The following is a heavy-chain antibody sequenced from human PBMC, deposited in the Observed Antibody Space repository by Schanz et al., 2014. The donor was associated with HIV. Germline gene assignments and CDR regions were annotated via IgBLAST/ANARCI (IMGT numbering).Heavy chain of an antibody. J-gene: IGHJ4*02. D-gene: IGHD2-21*02. Sequence: EVQLVESGGGLVQPGKSLRLSCAASGFAFSSSWMHWVRQTPGKGLEWVAHINQDKSDKRYLYTVRGRFTVSRDNTKNSLFLQMSSLRAEDTAIYYCVRGDPIGSFWGQGTLVTVSS. V-gene: IGHV3-7*01. CDR1: GFAFSSSW. CDR2: INQDKSDK. CDR3: VRGDPIGSF.